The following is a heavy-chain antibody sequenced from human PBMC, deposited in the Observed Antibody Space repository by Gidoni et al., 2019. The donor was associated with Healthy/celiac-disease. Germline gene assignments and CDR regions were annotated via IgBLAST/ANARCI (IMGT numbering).Heavy chain of an antibody. J-gene: IGHJ4*02. CDR1: GGSFSGYY. V-gene: IGHV4-34*01. CDR2: INHSGST. D-gene: IGHD5-12*01. Sequence: QVQLQQWGAGLLKPSETLSLTCAVYGGSFSGYYWSWIRQPPGKGLEWIGEINHSGSTNYNPSLKSRVTISVDTSKNQFSLKLSSVTAADTAVYYCAALYSGYDLPDYWGQGTLVTVSS. CDR3: AALYSGYDLPDY.